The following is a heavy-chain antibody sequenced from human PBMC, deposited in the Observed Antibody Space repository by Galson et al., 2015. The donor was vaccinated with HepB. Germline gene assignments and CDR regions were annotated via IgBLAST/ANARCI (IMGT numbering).Heavy chain of an antibody. CDR1: GFIFNTYA. CDR2: ISGSGSST. D-gene: IGHD2-2*01. Sequence: SLRLSCAASGFIFNTYAMTWVRQAPGKGLEWVSGISGSGSSTYYADSVKGRFTISRDNSKNTLYLQMNSLRAEDTAIYYCARASSRSGVPAGLRHYYYGMDVWGQGTMVTVSS. J-gene: IGHJ6*02. V-gene: IGHV3-23*01. CDR3: ARASSRSGVPAGLRHYYYGMDV.